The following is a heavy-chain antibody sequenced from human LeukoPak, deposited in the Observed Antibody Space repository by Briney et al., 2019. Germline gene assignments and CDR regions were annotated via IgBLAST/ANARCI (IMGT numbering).Heavy chain of an antibody. CDR2: IYYSGST. V-gene: IGHV4-59*01. Sequence: SSETLSLICTVSGGSISSYYWSWIRQPPGKGLEWIGYIYYSGSTNYNPSLKSRVTISVDTSKNQFSLKLSSVTAADTAVYYCASLSSSWYGMDVWGQGTTVTVSS. D-gene: IGHD6-13*01. CDR1: GGSISSYY. J-gene: IGHJ6*02. CDR3: ASLSSSWYGMDV.